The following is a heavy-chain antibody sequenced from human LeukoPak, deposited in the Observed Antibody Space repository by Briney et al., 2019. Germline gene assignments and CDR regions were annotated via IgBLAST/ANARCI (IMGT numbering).Heavy chain of an antibody. CDR1: GFTFINAW. J-gene: IGHJ6*02. CDR2: ITIQGAGGTT. Sequence: GGSLRLSCAASGFTFINAWMTWVRQAPGKGLEWVAHITIQGAGGTTEYAAPVQGRFTISRDDSKNTLYLQMNSLTAEDTAVYYCTTYCSSTICQPYNMDVWGQGTTVTVSS. D-gene: IGHD2-2*01. CDR3: TTYCSSTICQPYNMDV. V-gene: IGHV3-15*01.